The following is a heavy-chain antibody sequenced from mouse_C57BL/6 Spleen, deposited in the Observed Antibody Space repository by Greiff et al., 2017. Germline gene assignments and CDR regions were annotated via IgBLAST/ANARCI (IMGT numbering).Heavy chain of an antibody. CDR1: GFTFSDYY. J-gene: IGHJ4*01. CDR3: ARDSNYVPYAMDY. V-gene: IGHV5-16*01. CDR2: INYDGSST. D-gene: IGHD2-5*01. Sequence: EVKLMESEGGLVQPGSSMKLSCTASGFTFSDYYMAWVRQVPEKGLEWVANINYDGSSTYYLDSLKSRFIISRDNAKNILYLQMSSLKSEDTATYYCARDSNYVPYAMDYWGQGTSVTVSS.